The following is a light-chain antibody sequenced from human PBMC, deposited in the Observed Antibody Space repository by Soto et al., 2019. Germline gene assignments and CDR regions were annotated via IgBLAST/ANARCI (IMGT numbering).Light chain of an antibody. Sequence: EIVLTQSPATVSLSPGESATLSCRASQNFSNNLAWYQQKPGQAPRLLLYGTSTRATGVPTRFSGSGSGTEVTLTISNLQYADFAVYYCQQYNRWPRTFGQGTNVEIK. J-gene: IGKJ1*01. CDR1: QNFSNN. CDR2: GTS. V-gene: IGKV3-15*01. CDR3: QQYNRWPRT.